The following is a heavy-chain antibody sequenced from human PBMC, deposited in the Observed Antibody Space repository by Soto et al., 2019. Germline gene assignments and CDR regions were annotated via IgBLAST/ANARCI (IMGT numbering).Heavy chain of an antibody. CDR3: ARASQYCSAGTCYSCASDY. CDR2: ISSTGSTR. V-gene: IGHV3-11*01. CDR1: GFTFSNYY. D-gene: IGHD2-15*01. Sequence: GGSLRLSCVASGFTFSNYYMNWIRQAPGKGLEWVSYISSTGSTRYYADSVKGRFTISRDNAKNSLYLQVNSLRAEDTAVYYCARASQYCSAGTCYSCASDYWGQGTLVTVSS. J-gene: IGHJ4*02.